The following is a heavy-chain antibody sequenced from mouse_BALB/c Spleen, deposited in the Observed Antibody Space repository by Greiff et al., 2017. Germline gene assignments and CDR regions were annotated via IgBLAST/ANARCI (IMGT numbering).Heavy chain of an antibody. Sequence: VQLQQSAAELARPGASVKMSCKASGYTFTSYTMHWVKQRPGQGLEWIGYINPSSGYTEYNQKFKDKATLTADKSSSTAYMQLSSLTSEDSAVYYCARSGNPPFAYWGQGTLVTVSA. D-gene: IGHD3-1*01. CDR1: GYTFTSYT. CDR3: ARSGNPPFAY. J-gene: IGHJ3*01. V-gene: IGHV1-4*02. CDR2: INPSSGYT.